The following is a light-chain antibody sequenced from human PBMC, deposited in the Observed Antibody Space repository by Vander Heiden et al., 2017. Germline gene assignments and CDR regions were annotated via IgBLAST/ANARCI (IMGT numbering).Light chain of an antibody. CDR2: EDT. CDR3: CSYATGSTFV. V-gene: IGLV2-23*01. Sequence: QSALTQPAPVSGSPGQSITISCPGTSSDVGSYNLVSWYQQHPGKAPKVMIYEDTKRPSGVSNRFSGSKSGNTASLTVSGLQAEDEADYYCCSYATGSTFVFGSGTRVTV. CDR1: SSDVGSYNL. J-gene: IGLJ1*01.